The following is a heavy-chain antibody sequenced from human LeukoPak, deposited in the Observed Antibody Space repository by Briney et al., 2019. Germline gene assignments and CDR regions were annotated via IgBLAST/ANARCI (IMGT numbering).Heavy chain of an antibody. J-gene: IGHJ3*02. CDR1: GGTFSSYA. Sequence: ASVKVSCKASGGTFSSYAISWVRQAPGQGLEWMGWINPNSGGTNYAQKFQGRVTMTRDTSISTAYMELSRLRSDDTAVYYCARRYYYDSSGRPLGAFDIWGQGTMVTVSS. V-gene: IGHV1-2*02. CDR2: INPNSGGT. D-gene: IGHD3-22*01. CDR3: ARRYYYDSSGRPLGAFDI.